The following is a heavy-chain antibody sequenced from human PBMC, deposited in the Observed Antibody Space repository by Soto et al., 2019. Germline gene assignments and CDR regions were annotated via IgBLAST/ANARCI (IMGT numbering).Heavy chain of an antibody. CDR3: ARGATYYYDSSGSGFDY. CDR1: GFTFSSYA. Sequence: GGSLRLSCAASGFTFSSYAMHWVRQAPGKGLEYVSAISSNGGSTYYADSVKGRFTISRDNSKNTLYLQMGSLRAEDMAVYYCARGATYYYDSSGSGFDYWGQGTLVTVSS. J-gene: IGHJ4*02. D-gene: IGHD3-22*01. CDR2: ISSNGGST. V-gene: IGHV3-64*02.